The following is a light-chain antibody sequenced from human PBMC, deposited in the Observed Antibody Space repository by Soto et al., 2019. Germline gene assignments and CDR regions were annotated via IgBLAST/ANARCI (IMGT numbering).Light chain of an antibody. V-gene: IGKV1-5*03. Sequence: DIEMTQSPSTVSASVGDRVTITCRASRSISTWLAWYQQKPGKAPKLLIYKASTLESGVASRFSGSGPGTEFPLTSSSVQPDDFAAPSCQQYNSIPLTSGGGTKWRSN. J-gene: IGKJ4*01. CDR1: RSISTW. CDR3: QQYNSIPLT. CDR2: KAS.